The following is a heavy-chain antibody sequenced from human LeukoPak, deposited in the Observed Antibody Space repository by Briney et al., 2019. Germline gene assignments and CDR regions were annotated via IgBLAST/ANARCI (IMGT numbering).Heavy chain of an antibody. V-gene: IGHV4-61*01. D-gene: IGHD2-15*01. CDR3: AREVFGGSVDFDY. J-gene: IGHJ4*02. CDR1: GGSVSSGSYC. CDR2: IYYSGST. Sequence: SETLSLTCTVSGGSVSSGSYCWSWLRQPPGKGLEWIGFIYYSGSTTYNPSLKSRATISIDTSKNLFSLKLSSVTAADTAVSYCAREVFGGSVDFDYWGQGTLVTVSS.